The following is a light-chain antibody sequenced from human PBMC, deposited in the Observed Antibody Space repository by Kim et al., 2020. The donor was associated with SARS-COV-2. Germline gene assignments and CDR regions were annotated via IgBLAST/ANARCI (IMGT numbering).Light chain of an antibody. CDR1: TRDVGGYNS. CDR2: DVN. CDR3: CSYTGSDTYV. J-gene: IGLJ1*01. V-gene: IGLV2-14*04. Sequence: GQSITISCTGTTRDVGGYNSVSWYQQHPGTTPKLIIYDVNQRPSGISNRLSGSKSGNTASLTISGLQSEDEADYHCCSYTGSDTYVFGTGTKVTVL.